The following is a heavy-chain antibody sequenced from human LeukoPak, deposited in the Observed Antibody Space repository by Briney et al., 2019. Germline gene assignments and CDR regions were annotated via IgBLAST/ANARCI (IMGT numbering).Heavy chain of an antibody. J-gene: IGHJ3*02. Sequence: PSETLSLTCSVSGASIRSYSWSWLRQPAGKGLEWIGHIHTSASTEYNPSLKSRVTMSVDTSKNQFSLKLNSVTAADTAVYFCARDDNSEYSDGAFDIWGQGTLVTVSS. D-gene: IGHD1-26*01. CDR1: GASIRSYS. CDR3: ARDDNSEYSDGAFDI. CDR2: IHTSAST. V-gene: IGHV4-4*07.